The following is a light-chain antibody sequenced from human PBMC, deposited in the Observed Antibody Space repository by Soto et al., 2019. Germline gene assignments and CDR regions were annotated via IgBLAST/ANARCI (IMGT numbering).Light chain of an antibody. V-gene: IGKV1-5*03. CDR3: HQYSDYSSIT. CDR2: KAS. CDR1: QSISRW. Sequence: DIQITQSPSTLSASVGDRVTITCRASQSISRWLAWYQQKPGKAARLLIYKASSVEGGVPSRFSGSGSGTHFTLTISSLQPDDFATYYCHQYSDYSSITFGGGTKVEIE. J-gene: IGKJ4*01.